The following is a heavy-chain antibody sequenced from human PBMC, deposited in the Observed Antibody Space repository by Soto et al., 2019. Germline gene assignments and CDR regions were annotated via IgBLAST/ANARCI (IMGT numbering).Heavy chain of an antibody. CDR3: ASVYGSAWHVY. D-gene: IGHD2-15*01. CDR2: IKHDGNEA. Sequence: GGSLRLSCAASGFTFSTSWMSWVRQAPGKGLEWVANIKHDGNEAYYVDSVRGRFTISRDNAKNSLYLQMNGLRVEDTAVYYCASVYGSAWHVYWGKGSLVTVSS. V-gene: IGHV3-7*05. J-gene: IGHJ4*02. CDR1: GFTFSTSW.